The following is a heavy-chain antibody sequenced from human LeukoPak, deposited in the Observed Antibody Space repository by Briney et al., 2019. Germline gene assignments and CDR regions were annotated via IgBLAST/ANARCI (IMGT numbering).Heavy chain of an antibody. V-gene: IGHV3-7*04. D-gene: IGHD2-15*01. Sequence: GGSLRLSCAASGSTFSSYWMSWVRQAPGKGLEWVANIKQDGSEKYYVDSVKGRFTISRDNAKNSLYLQMNSLRAEDTAVYYCARGALEDIVVVVAAMELDYWGQGTLVTVSS. CDR2: IKQDGSEK. J-gene: IGHJ4*02. CDR3: ARGALEDIVVVVAAMELDY. CDR1: GSTFSSYW.